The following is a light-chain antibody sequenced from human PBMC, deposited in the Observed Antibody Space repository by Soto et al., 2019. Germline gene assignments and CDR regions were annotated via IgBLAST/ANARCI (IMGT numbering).Light chain of an antibody. J-gene: IGKJ1*01. CDR1: QSISSY. CDR3: HQSYNTLSWT. CDR2: AAS. V-gene: IGKV1-39*01. Sequence: DIQMTQSPSSLSASVGDRVTITCRASQSISSYLNWYQQKSGSAPELLVYAASKLQSGVPLRFRASGSGTTFPLTIISLQPDDFAPYYCHQSYNTLSWTFGQWTKVEMK.